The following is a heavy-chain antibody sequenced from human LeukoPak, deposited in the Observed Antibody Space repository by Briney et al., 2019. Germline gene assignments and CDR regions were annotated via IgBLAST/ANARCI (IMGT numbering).Heavy chain of an antibody. CDR2: TSGSGGST. D-gene: IGHD3-10*01. V-gene: IGHV3-23*01. Sequence: TGGSLRLSCAASGFTFSSYAMSWVRQAPEKGLEWVSATSGSGGSTYYADSVKGRFTISRDNSKNTLYLQMNSLRAEDTAVYCCANLGREGNWFDPWGQGTLVTVSS. CDR1: GFTFSSYA. CDR3: ANLGREGNWFDP. J-gene: IGHJ5*02.